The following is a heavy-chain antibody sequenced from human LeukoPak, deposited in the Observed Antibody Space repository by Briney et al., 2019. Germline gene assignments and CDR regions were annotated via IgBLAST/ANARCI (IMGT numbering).Heavy chain of an antibody. CDR3: ARIGMIVGVSDY. CDR1: GYTFTGHY. J-gene: IGHJ4*02. V-gene: IGHV1-2*02. D-gene: IGHD3-22*01. Sequence: GASVKVSCKASGYTFTGHYMHWVRQAPGQGLEWMGWINPNSGGTKYAQKFQGRVTLTRDTSISTAYMELSRLRCDDTAVYYCARIGMIVGVSDYWGQGTLVTVSS. CDR2: INPNSGGT.